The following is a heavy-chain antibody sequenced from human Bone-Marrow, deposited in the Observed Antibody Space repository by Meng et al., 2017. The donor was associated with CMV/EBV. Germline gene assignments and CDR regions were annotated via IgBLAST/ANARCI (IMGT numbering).Heavy chain of an antibody. J-gene: IGHJ4*02. CDR2: IYYSGIT. CDR1: GGSINSYY. D-gene: IGHD3-10*01. V-gene: IGHV4-59*01. CDR3: ARDRGELLLDY. Sequence: SCTVSGGSINSYYWSWIRQPPGKGLEWIGYIYYSGITNYNPSLKSRVTISIDTSKNQFSLKLSSVTAADTAVYYCARDRGELLLDYWGQGTLVTVSS.